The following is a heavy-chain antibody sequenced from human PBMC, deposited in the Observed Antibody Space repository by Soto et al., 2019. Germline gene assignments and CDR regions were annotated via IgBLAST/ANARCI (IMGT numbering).Heavy chain of an antibody. J-gene: IGHJ6*03. CDR3: ARHHSSGIVEDYMDV. D-gene: IGHD1-26*01. Sequence: SETLSLTCTVSGGSISSSSYYWGWIRHPPGKGLEWIGSIYYSGSTYYNPSLKSRVTISVDTSKNQFSLKLSSVTAADTAVYYCARHHSSGIVEDYMDVWGKGTTVTVSS. CDR1: GGSISSSSYY. V-gene: IGHV4-39*01. CDR2: IYYSGST.